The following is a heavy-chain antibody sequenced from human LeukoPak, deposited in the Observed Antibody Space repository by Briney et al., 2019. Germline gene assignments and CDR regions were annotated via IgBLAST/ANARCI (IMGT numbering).Heavy chain of an antibody. D-gene: IGHD1-7*01. Sequence: SETLSLTCAVYGGSFSNYYWSWIRQPPGKGLEWLAEINDSGRANYNPPPMSRVTVSVDTSKNQFSLRLTSVTATDTAVYYCARRWNYGRNYYIDVWGKGATVSVSS. CDR2: INDSGRA. V-gene: IGHV4-34*01. J-gene: IGHJ6*03. CDR3: ARRWNYGRNYYIDV. CDR1: GGSFSNYY.